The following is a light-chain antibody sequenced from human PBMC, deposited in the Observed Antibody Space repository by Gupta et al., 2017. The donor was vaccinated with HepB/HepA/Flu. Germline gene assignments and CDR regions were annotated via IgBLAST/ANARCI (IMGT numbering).Light chain of an antibody. J-gene: IGKJ5*01. CDR3: QQRINWPPT. Sequence: EIVLTQPPATLSFSPGEGATLSCRASQSVSTYLTWYQQRPGQAPRLLIYHASNRATGIPARFSGSGSGTDFTLTISSLEPEDFAVYYCQQRINWPPTFGQGTRLETK. V-gene: IGKV3-11*01. CDR1: QSVSTY. CDR2: HAS.